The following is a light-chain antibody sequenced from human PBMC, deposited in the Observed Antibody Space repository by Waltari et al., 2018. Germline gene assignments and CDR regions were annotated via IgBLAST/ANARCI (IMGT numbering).Light chain of an antibody. J-gene: IGKJ1*01. CDR1: QSVSSN. V-gene: IGKV3-15*01. Sequence: EIVMTQSQATLSVSPGERATPSCRASQSVSSNLARYQQKPGQAPRLLPYGASTRATGIPARFSGSGSGTEFTLTISSLQSEDFAVYYCQQYNNWGTFGQGTKVEIK. CDR3: QQYNNWGT. CDR2: GAS.